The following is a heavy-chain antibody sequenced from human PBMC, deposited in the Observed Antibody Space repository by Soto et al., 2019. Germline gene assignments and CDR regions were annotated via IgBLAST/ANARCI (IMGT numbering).Heavy chain of an antibody. CDR3: ARDGYYDSSGYYSPGRFDP. J-gene: IGHJ5*02. D-gene: IGHD3-22*01. CDR2: IYYSGST. V-gene: IGHV4-61*01. Sequence: SETLSLTCTVSGGSVSIGSYYWSWIRQPPGKGLEWIGYIYYSGSTNYNPSLKSRVTISVDTSKNQFSLKLSSVTAADTAVYYCARDGYYDSSGYYSPGRFDPWGQGTLVTVSS. CDR1: GGSVSIGSYY.